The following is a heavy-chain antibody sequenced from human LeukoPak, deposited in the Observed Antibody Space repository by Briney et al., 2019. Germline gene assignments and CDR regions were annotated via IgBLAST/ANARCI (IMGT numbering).Heavy chain of an antibody. V-gene: IGHV1-69*04. CDR2: IIPILGIA. D-gene: IGHD2-2*01. CDR1: GGTFSSYA. Sequence: ASVKVSCKASGGTFSSYAISWVRQAPGQGLEWMGRIIPILGIANYAQEFQGRVTITADKSTSTAYMELSSPRSEDTAVYYCASPRTSHSGFDYWGQGTLVTVSS. CDR3: ASPRTSHSGFDY. J-gene: IGHJ4*02.